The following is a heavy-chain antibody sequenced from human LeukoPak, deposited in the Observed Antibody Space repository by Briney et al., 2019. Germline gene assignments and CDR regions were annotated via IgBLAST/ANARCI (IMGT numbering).Heavy chain of an antibody. CDR2: ISSSSSYI. CDR3: ARGGLRFLEWLLYLFDY. V-gene: IGHV3-21*01. CDR1: GFTFSSYS. D-gene: IGHD3-3*01. Sequence: GGSLRLSCAASGFTFSSYSMNWVRQAPGKGLEWVSSISSSSSYIYYADSVKGRFTISRDNAKNSLYLQMNSLRAEDTAVYYCARGGLRFLEWLLYLFDYWGQGTLVTVSS. J-gene: IGHJ4*02.